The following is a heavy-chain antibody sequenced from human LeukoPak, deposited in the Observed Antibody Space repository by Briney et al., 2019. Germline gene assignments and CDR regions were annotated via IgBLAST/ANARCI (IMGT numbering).Heavy chain of an antibody. J-gene: IGHJ4*02. V-gene: IGHV3-30*18. CDR2: IGTNK. CDR3: AKERGALSGYDG. CDR1: GFTFSSYG. Sequence: GGSLRLSCAASGFTFSSYGMHWVRQAPGKGLEWVTVIGTNKYCADSVKGRFTISRDNSMNMLYLQMDSLRPEDTAVYYCAKERGALSGYDGWGQGTLVTVSS. D-gene: IGHD5-12*01.